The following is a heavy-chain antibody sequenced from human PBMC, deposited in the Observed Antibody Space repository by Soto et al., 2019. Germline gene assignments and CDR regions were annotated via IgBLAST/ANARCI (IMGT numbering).Heavy chain of an antibody. CDR2: ISGSGGSA. Sequence: GGSLRLSCAASGFTFSSYAMSWVRQAPGKGMEWVSAISGSGGSAYYADSVKGRFTISRDNSKNTLYLQMNSLRAEDTPVYYCANAWVYCSSTSCPNDADDISGQGKMLIVS. D-gene: IGHD2-2*01. CDR3: ANAWVYCSSTSCPNDADDI. V-gene: IGHV3-23*01. CDR1: GFTFSSYA. J-gene: IGHJ3*02.